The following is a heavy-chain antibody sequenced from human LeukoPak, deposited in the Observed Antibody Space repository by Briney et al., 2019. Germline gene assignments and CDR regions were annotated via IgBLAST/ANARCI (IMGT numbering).Heavy chain of an antibody. CDR2: IKQDGSKK. CDR3: TRVGYIDEGIDY. D-gene: IGHD5-24*01. CDR1: GFPFSSYW. J-gene: IGHJ4*02. Sequence: GGSLRLSCAASGFPFSSYWMTWVRQAPGKGLEWVANIKQDGSKKSYVDSVKGRFTISRDNAKNSLYLRMNSLRAEDTAIYYCTRVGYIDEGIDYWGQGTLVTVSS. V-gene: IGHV3-7*04.